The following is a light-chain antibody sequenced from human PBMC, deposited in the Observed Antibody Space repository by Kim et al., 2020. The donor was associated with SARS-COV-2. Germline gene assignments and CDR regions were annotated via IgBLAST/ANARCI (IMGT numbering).Light chain of an antibody. CDR1: QSVSNR. Sequence: SVSPGERATLACRDSQSVSNRLAWYQQKPGQAPRLLIDGASTRATDVPARFSGSGSATDFTLTISSLQSEDFAVYYCQQYNDWPYTLGQGTKLEI. J-gene: IGKJ2*01. CDR3: QQYNDWPYT. CDR2: GAS. V-gene: IGKV3-15*01.